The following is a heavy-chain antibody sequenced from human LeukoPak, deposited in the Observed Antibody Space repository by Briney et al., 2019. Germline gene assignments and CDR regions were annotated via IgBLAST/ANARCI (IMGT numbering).Heavy chain of an antibody. CDR3: ARGSWRDCSGDGCSYYFDY. CDR1: AYTFTSYD. Sequence: ASVKVSCKASAYTFTSYDINWVRQATGQGLEWMGWMNPNSGNTGYAQKFQGRVNMTRNTSIGTAYMELSSLRSEDTAVYYCARGSWRDCSGDGCSYYFDYWGQGTLVTVSS. D-gene: IGHD2-21*01. CDR2: MNPNSGNT. J-gene: IGHJ4*02. V-gene: IGHV1-8*01.